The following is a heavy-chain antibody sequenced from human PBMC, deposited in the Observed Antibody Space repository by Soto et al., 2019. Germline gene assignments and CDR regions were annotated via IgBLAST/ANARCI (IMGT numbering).Heavy chain of an antibody. CDR2: ISIYNGNA. CDR3: ARDRHYGVNSGYRDS. CDR1: GYTFTSYG. J-gene: IGHJ4*02. Sequence: QFQLVQSGAEVKKPGASVKVSCKASGYTFTSYGISWVRQAPGQGLEWMGWISIYNGNAMYAQKVQGRVTMTTDISTSTAYIEPRSPGSDDTAVYYCARDRHYGVNSGYRDSWGEGTLVTVSS. V-gene: IGHV1-18*01. D-gene: IGHD4-17*01.